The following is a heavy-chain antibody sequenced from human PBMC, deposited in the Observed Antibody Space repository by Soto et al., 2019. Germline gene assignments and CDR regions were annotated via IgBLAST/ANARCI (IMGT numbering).Heavy chain of an antibody. D-gene: IGHD3-3*01. V-gene: IGHV1-2*02. CDR3: VRGVGVGVAGSAAFDM. Sequence: QLHLVQSGAVVKKPGASVTVSCSASGYPVTAYYMHWVRQAPGRGLEWMGGINPATGAAKYTQTFQGKVAMCSDTSTRTVFMELSGLTSEDRAVFFCVRGVGVGVAGSAAFDMWGQGTLVTVSS. CDR2: INPATGAA. CDR1: GYPVTAYY. J-gene: IGHJ3*02.